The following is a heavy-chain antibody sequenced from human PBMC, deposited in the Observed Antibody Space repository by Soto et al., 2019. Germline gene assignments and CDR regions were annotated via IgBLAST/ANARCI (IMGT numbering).Heavy chain of an antibody. Sequence: QVQLVQSGAEVKKPGASVKVSCKASGYTFTSYYMHWVRQAPGQGLEWMGIINHSGGSTSYAQKFQGRVPMTRDTSTSTVYLELGSLRSEDTAVYYCARVNLPGSGKGTFDYWGQGTLVTVSS. CDR2: INHSGGST. D-gene: IGHD3-10*01. V-gene: IGHV1-46*03. CDR1: GYTFTSYY. CDR3: ARVNLPGSGKGTFDY. J-gene: IGHJ4*02.